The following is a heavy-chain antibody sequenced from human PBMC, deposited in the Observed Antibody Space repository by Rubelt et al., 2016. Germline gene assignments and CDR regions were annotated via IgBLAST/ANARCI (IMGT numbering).Heavy chain of an antibody. J-gene: IGHJ3*02. V-gene: IGHV3-7*02. CDR1: GFTFSSYW. CDR2: IKQDGREK. D-gene: IGHD3-22*01. Sequence: EVQLVESGGGLVQPGGSLRLSCAASGFTFSSYWMSWVRQAPGKGLEWVANIKQDGREKYYVDSVKGRFTISRDNAKNSLYLQMNSLRAEDTAVYYCARGVVVITSDAFDIWGQGTMVAVSS. CDR3: ARGVVVITSDAFDI.